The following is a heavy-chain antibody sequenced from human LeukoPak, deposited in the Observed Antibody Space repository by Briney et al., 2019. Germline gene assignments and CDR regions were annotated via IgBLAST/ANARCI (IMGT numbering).Heavy chain of an antibody. CDR3: ARRXAMDV. CDR1: GFTFSNYW. J-gene: IGHJ6*02. V-gene: IGHV3-7*03. CDR2: INRDGSER. Sequence: GGSLRLSCAASGFTFSNYWMTWVRQAPGKGLEWVANINRDGSERYYVDSVKGRFTISRDDAKSSLYLQMNSLRAEDTAVYYCARRXAMDVXGQGTTVIVFS.